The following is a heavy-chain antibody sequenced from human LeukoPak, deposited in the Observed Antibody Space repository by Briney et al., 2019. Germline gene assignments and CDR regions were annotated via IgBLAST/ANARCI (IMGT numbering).Heavy chain of an antibody. Sequence: PSQTLSLTCTVSRGSISSGGYYWSWIRQHPGKGLEWIGYIYYSGSTYYNPSLKSRVTISVDTSKNQFSLKLSSVAAADTAVYYCARDSDYGDYVDYWGQGTLVTVSS. V-gene: IGHV4-31*03. J-gene: IGHJ4*02. CDR3: ARDSDYGDYVDY. CDR2: IYYSGST. D-gene: IGHD4-17*01. CDR1: RGSISSGGYY.